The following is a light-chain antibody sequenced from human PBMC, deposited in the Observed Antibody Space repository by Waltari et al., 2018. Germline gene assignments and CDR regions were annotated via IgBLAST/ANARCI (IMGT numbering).Light chain of an antibody. CDR2: WAS. CDR3: QQYYITPLS. CDR1: QSLFYSSNNKNY. J-gene: IGKJ4*01. Sequence: DVVMTQSPDFLAVSLGERATIHCKSSQSLFYSSNNKNYFAWYQQKPGQPPKLPIYWASTRESGVPDRFSGSGSGTDFTLTISSLQAEDVAIYFCQQYYITPLSFGGGTNVEV. V-gene: IGKV4-1*01.